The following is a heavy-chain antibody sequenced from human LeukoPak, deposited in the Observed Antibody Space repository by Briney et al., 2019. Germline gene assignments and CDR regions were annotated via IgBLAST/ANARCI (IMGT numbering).Heavy chain of an antibody. J-gene: IGHJ6*03. CDR2: ISGSGGST. CDR1: GFTFSSYA. V-gene: IGHV3-23*01. CDR3: AKAGYSSPYYYYMNV. Sequence: GGSLRPSCAASGFTFSSYAMSWVRQAPGKGLEWVSAISGSGGSTYYADSVKGRFTVSRDNSKDTLSLQMNSLRAEDTAVYYCAKAGYSSPYYYYMNVWGKGTTVTVSS. D-gene: IGHD6-13*01.